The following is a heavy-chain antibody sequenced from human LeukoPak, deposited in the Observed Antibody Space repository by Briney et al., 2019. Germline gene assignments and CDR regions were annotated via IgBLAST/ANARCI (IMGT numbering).Heavy chain of an antibody. CDR1: GYTFTGYY. CDR2: INPNSGGT. D-gene: IGHD5-24*01. J-gene: IGHJ4*02. CDR3: ASGWSDGYNEPDFDY. Sequence: ASVKVSCKASGYTFTGYYMHWVRQAPGQGLEWMGRINPNSGGTNYAQKFQGRVTMTRDTSISTAYMELSRLRSDDTAVYYCASGWSDGYNEPDFDYWGQGTLVTVSS. V-gene: IGHV1-2*06.